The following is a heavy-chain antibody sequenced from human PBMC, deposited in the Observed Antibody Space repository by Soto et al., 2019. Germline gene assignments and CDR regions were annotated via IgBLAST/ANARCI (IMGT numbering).Heavy chain of an antibody. Sequence: GGSMRLSCAASGFTFSNYAMSWVRQAPGKGLEWVSGISDSGGSTYYADSVKGRFTISRDNSKNTLYLQMNSLRAEDTAVYYCAKEKNDYHYYYMDVWGKGTTVTVSS. V-gene: IGHV3-23*01. CDR2: ISDSGGST. J-gene: IGHJ6*03. CDR3: AKEKNDYHYYYMDV. CDR1: GFTFSNYA.